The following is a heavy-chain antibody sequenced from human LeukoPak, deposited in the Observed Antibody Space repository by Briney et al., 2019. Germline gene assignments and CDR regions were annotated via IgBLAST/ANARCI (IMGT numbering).Heavy chain of an antibody. CDR3: ARDLSWEYSYGFRAFDI. CDR2: INPSGGST. V-gene: IGHV1-46*01. CDR1: GYTFTSYY. D-gene: IGHD5-18*01. J-gene: IGHJ3*02. Sequence: ASVKVSCKASGYTFTSYYMHWVRQAPGQGLEWMGIINPSGGSTSYAQKFQGRVTMTRDMSTSTVYMELSSLRSEDTAVYYCARDLSWEYSYGFRAFDIWGQGTMVTVSS.